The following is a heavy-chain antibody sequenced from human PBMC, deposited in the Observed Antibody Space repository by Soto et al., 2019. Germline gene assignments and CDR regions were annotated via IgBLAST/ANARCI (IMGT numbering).Heavy chain of an antibody. J-gene: IGHJ4*02. V-gene: IGHV3-30-3*01. CDR2: ISYDGGNK. CDR1: GVTFSSYA. CDR3: ARDWVSDSSGYRGLWY. Sequence: QVQLVESGGGVVQPGRSLRLSCAASGVTFSSYAMHWVRQAPGKGLEWVAVISYDGGNKYYADSVKGRFTISRDNSKNTLYLQMNSLRAEDTAVYYCARDWVSDSSGYRGLWYWGQGTLVTVSS. D-gene: IGHD3-22*01.